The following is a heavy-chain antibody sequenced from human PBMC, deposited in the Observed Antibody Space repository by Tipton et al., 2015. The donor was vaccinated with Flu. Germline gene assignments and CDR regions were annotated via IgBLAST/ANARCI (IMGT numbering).Heavy chain of an antibody. Sequence: LRLSCTVSVGSISSYYWSWIRQPPGKGLEWIGYIYYSGSTNYNPSLKSRVTISVDTSKNQFSLKLSSVTAADTAVYYCARVGGSSYYYYGMDVWGQGTTVTVSS. J-gene: IGHJ6*02. CDR1: VGSISSYY. V-gene: IGHV4-59*01. CDR3: ARVGGSSYYYYGMDV. D-gene: IGHD1-26*01. CDR2: IYYSGST.